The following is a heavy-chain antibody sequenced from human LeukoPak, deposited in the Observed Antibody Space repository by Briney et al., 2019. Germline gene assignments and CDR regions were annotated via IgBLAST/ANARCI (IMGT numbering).Heavy chain of an antibody. CDR3: ARSYYDSSGFSP. Sequence: ASVKVSCKASGGTFSSDAISWVRQAPGQGLEWMGGIIPIIGTANYAQKFQGRVTITTDESTSTAYMELSSLRSEDTAVYYCARSYYDSSGFSPWGQGTLVTVSS. J-gene: IGHJ5*02. CDR1: GGTFSSDA. V-gene: IGHV1-69*05. D-gene: IGHD3-22*01. CDR2: IIPIIGTA.